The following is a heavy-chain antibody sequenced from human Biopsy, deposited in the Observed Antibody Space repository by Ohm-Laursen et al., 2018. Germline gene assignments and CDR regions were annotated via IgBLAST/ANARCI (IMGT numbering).Heavy chain of an antibody. V-gene: IGHV1-46*01. J-gene: IGHJ4*02. CDR3: ARNTGWYGDLYYFDY. CDR2: INPSGSTT. D-gene: IGHD6-19*01. Sequence: ASVKVSCKASGYSFTSYYMHWVRQAPGQGLEWMGMINPSGSTTSYPQIFQCRVTMTRDTSKSTVYMELSSLRSADTAVYFYARNTGWYGDLYYFDYWGQGTLVTVSS. CDR1: GYSFTSYY.